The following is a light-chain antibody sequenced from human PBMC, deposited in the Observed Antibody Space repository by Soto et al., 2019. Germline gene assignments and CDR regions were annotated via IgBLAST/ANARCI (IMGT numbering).Light chain of an antibody. J-gene: IGKJ2*01. CDR3: QQSYSTPRT. Sequence: DIQMTQSPSSLSASVGDRVTITCRASQSISSYLNCYQQKPGKAPKLLIYAASSLQSGVPSRFSGSGSGTDFTLTISSLQPEDVAPYYCQQSYSTPRTFGQGTKREIK. V-gene: IGKV1-39*01. CDR1: QSISSY. CDR2: AAS.